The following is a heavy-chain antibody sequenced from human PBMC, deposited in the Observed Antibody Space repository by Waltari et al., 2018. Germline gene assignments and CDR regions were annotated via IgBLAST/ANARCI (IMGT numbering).Heavy chain of an antibody. J-gene: IGHJ3*02. CDR1: GYSISSGYS. CDR2: IYHGGST. CDR3: ARPGAGDAFDI. V-gene: IGHV4-38-2*01. Sequence: QVQLQESGPGLVKPSETLSLTCAVSGYSISSGYSWGWIRQPPGKGLEWIGSIYHGGSTDYNPSLKSRVTISVDTYKNQFSLKLSSVTAADTAVYYCARPGAGDAFDIWGQGTMVTVSS.